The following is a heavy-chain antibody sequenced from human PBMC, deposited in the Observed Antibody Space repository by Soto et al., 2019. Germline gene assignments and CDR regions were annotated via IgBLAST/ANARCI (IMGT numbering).Heavy chain of an antibody. CDR2: IYYSGST. CDR3: AGHAGFVVGGGFDY. V-gene: IGHV4-39*01. CDR1: GGSISSSSYY. J-gene: IGHJ4*02. D-gene: IGHD2-21*01. Sequence: QLQLQESGPGLVKPSETLSLTCTVSGGSISSSSYYWGWIRQPPGKGLEWIGSIYYSGSTYYNPSLKSRVPISVDTSKNQFSLKLSSVTAADTAVYYCAGHAGFVVGGGFDYWGQGTLVTVSS.